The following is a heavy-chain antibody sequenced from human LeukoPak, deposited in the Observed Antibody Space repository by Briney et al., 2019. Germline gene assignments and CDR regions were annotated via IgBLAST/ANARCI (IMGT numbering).Heavy chain of an antibody. CDR3: ARDAFDI. CDR1: GGSFSGYY. CDR2: INHSGST. Sequence: SETLSLTCAVYGGSFSGYYWSWIRQPPGKGLEWIGEINHSGSTNYNPSLKSRVTISVDTSKNQFSLKLSSVTAAGTAVYYCARDAFDIWGQGTMVTVSS. J-gene: IGHJ3*02. V-gene: IGHV4-34*01.